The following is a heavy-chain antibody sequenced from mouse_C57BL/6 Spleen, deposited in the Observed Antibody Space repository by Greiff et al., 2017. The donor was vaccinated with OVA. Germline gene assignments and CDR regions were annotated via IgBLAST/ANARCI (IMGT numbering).Heavy chain of an antibody. CDR2: ISRGSSTI. J-gene: IGHJ2*01. V-gene: IGHV5-17*01. CDR3: ARGATVVATRDYFDY. Sequence: EVQLVESGGGLVKPGGSLKLSCAASGFTFSDYGMHWVRQAPEKGLEWVAYISRGSSTIYYADTVKGRFTFSRDNAKNTLFLQMNSLMSEDTAMYYCARGATVVATRDYFDYWGQGTTLTVSS. D-gene: IGHD1-1*01. CDR1: GFTFSDYG.